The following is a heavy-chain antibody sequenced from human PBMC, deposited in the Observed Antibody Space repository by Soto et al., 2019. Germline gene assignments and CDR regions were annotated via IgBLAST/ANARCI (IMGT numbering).Heavy chain of an antibody. J-gene: IGHJ6*02. V-gene: IGHV1-69*12. Sequence: QVQLVQSGAEVKKPGSSVKVSCKASGGTFSSYAISWVRQAPGQGLEWMGGIIPIFGTANYAQKFQGRVTITADESTSTAYMELSSLRSDDTAVYYCARARAGPGNYYYYYGMDVWGQGTTVTVSS. CDR3: ARARAGPGNYYYYYGMDV. D-gene: IGHD2-2*01. CDR2: IIPIFGTA. CDR1: GGTFSSYA.